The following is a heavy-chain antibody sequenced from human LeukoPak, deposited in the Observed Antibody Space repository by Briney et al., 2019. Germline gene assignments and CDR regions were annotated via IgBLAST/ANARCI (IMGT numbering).Heavy chain of an antibody. CDR1: GYTFSGYY. CDR2: INPNSGVR. J-gene: IGHJ4*02. D-gene: IGHD2-2*01. CDR3: ARGGAGEGYCSSTSCHGHDF. V-gene: IGHV1-2*02. Sequence: ASVKVPCKASGYTFSGYYMHWVRQAPGQGLEWMGWINPNSGVRNYAQKLQGRVTMTRDTSISTAYMELSRLRSDDTAVYYCARGGAGEGYCSSTSCHGHDFWGQGTLVTVSS.